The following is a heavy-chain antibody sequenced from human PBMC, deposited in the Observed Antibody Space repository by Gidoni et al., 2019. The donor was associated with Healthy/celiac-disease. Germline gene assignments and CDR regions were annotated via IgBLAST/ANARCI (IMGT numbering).Heavy chain of an antibody. CDR3: ARYSKLDWFDP. J-gene: IGHJ5*02. Sequence: QVQLVESGGGVVQPGRALRRAGAAAGFTFSSYAMHWVRQAPGKGLEWVAVISYDGSNNYYADSVKGRFTISRDNSKNTLYLQMNSLRAEDTAVYYCARYSKLDWFDPWGQGTLVTVSS. D-gene: IGHD2-21*01. CDR1: GFTFSSYA. CDR2: ISYDGSNN. V-gene: IGHV3-30-3*01.